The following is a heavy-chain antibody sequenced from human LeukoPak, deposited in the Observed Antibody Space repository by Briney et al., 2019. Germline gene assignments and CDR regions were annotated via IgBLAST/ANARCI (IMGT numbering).Heavy chain of an antibody. Sequence: GASVKVSCKASGYTFTGYYIHWVRQAPGQGLEWMGGIIPIFGTANYAQKFQGRVTITTDESTSTAYMELSSLRSEDTAVYYCARDRCSGGSCYSDSHAFDIWGQGTMVTVSS. CDR1: GYTFTGYY. D-gene: IGHD2-15*01. CDR2: IIPIFGTA. CDR3: ARDRCSGGSCYSDSHAFDI. J-gene: IGHJ3*02. V-gene: IGHV1-69*05.